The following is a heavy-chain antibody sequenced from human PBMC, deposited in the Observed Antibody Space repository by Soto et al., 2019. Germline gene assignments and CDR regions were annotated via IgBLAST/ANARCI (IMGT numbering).Heavy chain of an antibody. V-gene: IGHV4-31*03. D-gene: IGHD4-4*01. CDR1: GGSISSGGYY. CDR3: ASDLLSNGIYYYGMDV. CDR2: IYYSGST. J-gene: IGHJ6*02. Sequence: QVQLQESGPGLVKPSQTLSLTCTVSGGSISSGGYYWSWIRQHPGKGLEWIGYIYYSGSTYYNPYLKSRVTISVDTSKNQFSLNLSSVTAADTAVYYCASDLLSNGIYYYGMDVWGQGTTVTVSS.